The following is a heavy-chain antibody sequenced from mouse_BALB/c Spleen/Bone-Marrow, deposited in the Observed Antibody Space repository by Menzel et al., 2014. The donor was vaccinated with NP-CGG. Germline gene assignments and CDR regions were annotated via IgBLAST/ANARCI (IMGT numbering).Heavy chain of an antibody. CDR1: GYTFTSYW. Sequence: QVQLKHSGAELAKPGASVKMSCKASGYTFTSYWMHWVKQRPGQGLEWIGYINPSTGYTEYNQKFKDKATLTADKSSSTAYVQLSSLTSEDSAVYYCATGYYFDYWGQGTTLTVSS. CDR2: INPSTGYT. V-gene: IGHV1-7*01. J-gene: IGHJ2*01. D-gene: IGHD4-1*01. CDR3: ATGYYFDY.